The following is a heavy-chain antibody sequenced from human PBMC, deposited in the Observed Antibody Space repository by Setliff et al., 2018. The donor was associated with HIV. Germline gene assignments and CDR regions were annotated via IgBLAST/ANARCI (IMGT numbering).Heavy chain of an antibody. D-gene: IGHD3-3*01. CDR1: GDTITNYG. J-gene: IGHJ6*03. Sequence: ASVKVSCKASGDTITNYGLAWVRQTPGQGLEWMGWISPHSGNSDCAEKFQDRVPMTVDTATNTAYMEIKSLRSDDTAVYYCARLGVVDPTVYYYYYYMDVWGKGTTVTVSS. CDR3: ARLGVVDPTVYYYYYYMDV. V-gene: IGHV1-18*01. CDR2: ISPHSGNS.